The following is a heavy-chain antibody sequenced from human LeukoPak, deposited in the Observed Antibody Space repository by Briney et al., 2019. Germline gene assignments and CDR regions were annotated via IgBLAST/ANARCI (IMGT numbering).Heavy chain of an antibody. CDR3: ARNLATLDY. Sequence: GGSLRLSCAASGFIFGDYSMNWVRQPPGKGLEWISYIGIDSGNTKYADSVKGRFTISADNAKNSLYLQMNSLRVEDTAFYYCARNLATLDYWGQGTLVTVSS. CDR1: GFIFGDYS. CDR2: IGIDSGNT. J-gene: IGHJ4*02. V-gene: IGHV3-11*03.